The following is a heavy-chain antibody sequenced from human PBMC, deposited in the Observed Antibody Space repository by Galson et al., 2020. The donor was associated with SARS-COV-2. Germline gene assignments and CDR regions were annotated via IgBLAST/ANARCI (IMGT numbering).Heavy chain of an antibody. CDR2: IYYSGIT. CDR1: GGSISSSSYY. J-gene: IGHJ5*02. CDR3: ARHAPTYRITMIVVVITGWFDP. Sequence: SETLSLTCTVSGGSISSSSYYWGWIRQPPGKGLEWIGSIYYSGITYYNPSLKSLVTISVYTSKNQFSLKLSSVTAADTAVYYCARHAPTYRITMIVVVITGWFDPWGQGTLVTVSS. V-gene: IGHV4-39*01. D-gene: IGHD3-22*01.